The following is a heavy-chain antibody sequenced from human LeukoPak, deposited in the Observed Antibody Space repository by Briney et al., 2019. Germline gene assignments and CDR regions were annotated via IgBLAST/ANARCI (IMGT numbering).Heavy chain of an antibody. Sequence: ASVKVSCKTSGYTFTSLDINWVRQATGQGLEWMGWINPNSGNRGYAQQFQGRVTMTRNTSISTAYMELSSLRSEDTAVCYCAREPPASGYYYDSSGYYHDWGQGTLVTVSS. CDR1: GYTFTSLD. CDR2: INPNSGNR. J-gene: IGHJ4*02. CDR3: AREPPASGYYYDSSGYYHD. V-gene: IGHV1-8*02. D-gene: IGHD3-22*01.